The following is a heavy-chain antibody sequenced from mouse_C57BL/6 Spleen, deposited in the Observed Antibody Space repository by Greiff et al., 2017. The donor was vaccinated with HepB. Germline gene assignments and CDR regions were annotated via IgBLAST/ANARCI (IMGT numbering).Heavy chain of an antibody. J-gene: IGHJ3*01. CDR3: ARGSSGFFAY. CDR1: GFTFSDYY. Sequence: EVKLMESEGGLVQPGSSMKLSCTASGFTFSDYYMAWVRQVPEKGLEWVANINYDGSSTYYLDSLKSRFIISRDNAKNILYLQMSSLKSEDTATYYCARGSSGFFAYWGQGTLVTVSA. D-gene: IGHD3-2*02. CDR2: INYDGSST. V-gene: IGHV5-16*01.